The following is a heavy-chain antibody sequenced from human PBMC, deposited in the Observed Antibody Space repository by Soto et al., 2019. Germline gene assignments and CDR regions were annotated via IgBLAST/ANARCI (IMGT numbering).Heavy chain of an antibody. J-gene: IGHJ6*02. CDR1: GFTFSSYA. D-gene: IGHD6-19*01. CDR3: ARDRSSSGWEYYYYGMDV. V-gene: IGHV3-64*01. CDR2: ISSNGGST. Sequence: GSLRLSCAASGFTFSSYAMHWVRQAPGKGLEYVSAISSNGGSTYYANSVKGRLTISRDNSKNTLYLQMGSLRAEDMAVYYCARDRSSSGWEYYYYGMDVWGQGTTVTVSS.